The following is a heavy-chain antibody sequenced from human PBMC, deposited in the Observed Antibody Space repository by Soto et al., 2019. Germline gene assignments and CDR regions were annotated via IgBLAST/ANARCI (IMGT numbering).Heavy chain of an antibody. Sequence: EVQLVESGGGLVQPGGSLRLSCAASGFTVSSNYMSWVRQAPGKGLEWVSVIYSGGSTYYADSVKGRFTISRHNSKNTLYLHMNSLRAQDTTSYYCARAAEYCSSISCYALHDYWGQGTLVTVSS. J-gene: IGHJ4*02. D-gene: IGHD2-2*01. V-gene: IGHV3-53*04. CDR3: ARAAEYCSSISCYALHDY. CDR2: IYSGGST. CDR1: GFTVSSNY.